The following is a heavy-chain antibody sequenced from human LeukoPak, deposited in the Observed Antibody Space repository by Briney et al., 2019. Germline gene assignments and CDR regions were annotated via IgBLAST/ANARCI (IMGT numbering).Heavy chain of an antibody. V-gene: IGHV1-2*06. CDR2: INPNSGGT. J-gene: IGHJ3*02. D-gene: IGHD3-3*01. Sequence: ASVKVSCKASGYSFTNYYMHWVRQAPGQGLEWMGRINPNSGGTNYAQKFQGRVTMTEDTSTDTAYMELSSLRSEDTAVYYCATVKRITIFGVVPDAFDIWGQGTMVTVSS. CDR3: ATVKRITIFGVVPDAFDI. CDR1: GYSFTNYY.